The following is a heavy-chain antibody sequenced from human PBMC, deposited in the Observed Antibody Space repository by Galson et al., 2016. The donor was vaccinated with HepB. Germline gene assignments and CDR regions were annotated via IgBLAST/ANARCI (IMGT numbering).Heavy chain of an antibody. Sequence: QSGAEVKKPGESLQISCRGSGYSFSSYWIGWVRQMPGKGLEWLGNIYPGDSDTRYSPSFQGQVSISADKSITTAYLQWSSLKASDTAFYYCARRGSGWSLFDSWGQGTLVTVSS. J-gene: IGHJ4*02. CDR1: GYSFSSYW. D-gene: IGHD6-19*01. CDR2: IYPGDSDT. V-gene: IGHV5-51*01. CDR3: ARRGSGWSLFDS.